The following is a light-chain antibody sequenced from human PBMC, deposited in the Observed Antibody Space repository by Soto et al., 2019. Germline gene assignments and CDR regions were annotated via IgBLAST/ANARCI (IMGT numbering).Light chain of an antibody. Sequence: QSVLTQPPSVSGAPGQRVTISCTGSSSNIGAGYDVHWYQQLPGTAPKLLIYGNSNRPSGVPDRFSRSKSGTSASLAITGLQAEDEADYYCQSYDSSLSGHVVFGGGTKLTVL. J-gene: IGLJ2*01. CDR3: QSYDSSLSGHVV. CDR2: GNS. V-gene: IGLV1-40*01. CDR1: SSNIGAGYD.